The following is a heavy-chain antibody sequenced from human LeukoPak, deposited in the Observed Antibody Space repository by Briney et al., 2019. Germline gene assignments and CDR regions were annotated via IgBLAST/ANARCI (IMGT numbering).Heavy chain of an antibody. J-gene: IGHJ3*02. D-gene: IGHD3-10*01. CDR1: GGSISSSGNY. CDR3: ARGDLGAFDI. CDR2: IYYSGST. Sequence: SETLSLTCTVSGGSISSSGNYWGWIRQPPGKGLEWIGTIYYSGSTYYNPSLKSRVTISVDTSENQFSLKLSSVTAADTAVYYCARGDLGAFDIWGQGTMVTVSS. V-gene: IGHV4-39*01.